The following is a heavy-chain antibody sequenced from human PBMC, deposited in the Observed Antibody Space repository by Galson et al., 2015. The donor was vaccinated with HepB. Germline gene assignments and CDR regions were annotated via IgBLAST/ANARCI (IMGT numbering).Heavy chain of an antibody. CDR3: ATNNYDFWSGSPLASYYYYYYMDV. D-gene: IGHD3-3*01. CDR2: IWYDGSNK. J-gene: IGHJ6*03. V-gene: IGHV3-33*01. CDR1: GFTFSSYG. Sequence: SLRLSCAASGFTFSSYGMHWVRQAPGKGLEWVAVIWYDGSNKYYADSVKGRFTISRDNSKNTLYLQMNSLRAEDTAVYYCATNNYDFWSGSPLASYYYYYYMDVWGKGTTVTVSS.